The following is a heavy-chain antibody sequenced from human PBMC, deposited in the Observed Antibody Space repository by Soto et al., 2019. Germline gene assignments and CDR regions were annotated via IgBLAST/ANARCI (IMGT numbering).Heavy chain of an antibody. V-gene: IGHV4-59*01. Sequence: SETLSLTCTVPGGSISSYYWSWIRQPPGKGLEWIGYIYYSGSTNYNPSLKSRVTISVDTSKNQFSLKLSSVTAADTAVYYCARGADYGLRFLEWFESYYYYMDVWGKGTTVTVSS. CDR1: GGSISSYY. J-gene: IGHJ6*03. CDR3: ARGADYGLRFLEWFESYYYYMDV. D-gene: IGHD3-3*01. CDR2: IYYSGST.